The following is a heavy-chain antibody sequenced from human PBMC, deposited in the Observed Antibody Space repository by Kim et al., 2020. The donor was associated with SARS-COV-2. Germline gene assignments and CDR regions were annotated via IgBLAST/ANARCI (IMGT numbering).Heavy chain of an antibody. J-gene: IGHJ4*02. CDR2: ISSSGFTT. CDR3: ARVGSTVAAGTIDY. D-gene: IGHD6-13*01. Sequence: GGSLILSCAASGFFFSDYYMSWIRQAPGKGLEWVSYISSSGFTTHYADSVKGRFTISRDNAKNSLYLQMNSLRAEDTALYYCARVGSTVAAGTIDYWGQGTLVTVSS. CDR1: GFFFSDYY. V-gene: IGHV3-11*01.